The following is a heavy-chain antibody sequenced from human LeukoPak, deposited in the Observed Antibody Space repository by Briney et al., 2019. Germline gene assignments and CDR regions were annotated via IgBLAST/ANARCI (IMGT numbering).Heavy chain of an antibody. D-gene: IGHD1-26*01. CDR3: ARENIVGATIDY. J-gene: IGHJ4*02. V-gene: IGHV4-61*02. Sequence: SESLSLTCTVSGGSISSGSYYWSWIRQPAGKGLEWIGRIYTSGSTNYNPSLKSRVTISVDMYKNQFSLKLSSVTAADTAVYYCARENIVGATIDYWGQGTLVTVSS. CDR2: IYTSGST. CDR1: GGSISSGSYY.